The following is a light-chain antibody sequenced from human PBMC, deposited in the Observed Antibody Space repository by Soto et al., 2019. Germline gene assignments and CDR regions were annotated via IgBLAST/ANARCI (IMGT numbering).Light chain of an antibody. CDR3: VVWDDGRGSHAV. CDR2: TNS. CDR1: SSNIGINY. V-gene: IGLV1-47*01. J-gene: IGLJ7*01. Sequence: QPVLTQPPSASGNPGQTVTLSCSGSSSNIGINYVYWYQQRPGTAPKLHIDTNSQRPSGIHDRFSGSKSGTSDSLAISGLRSEDEADYYCVVWDDGRGSHAVFGGGTQLTVL.